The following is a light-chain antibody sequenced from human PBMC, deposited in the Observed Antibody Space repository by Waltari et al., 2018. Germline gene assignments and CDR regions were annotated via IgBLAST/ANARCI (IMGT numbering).Light chain of an antibody. Sequence: EIVFTQSLATLSLSPGERATLSCRASQSVNNYLAWYQHKPGQTPRLLIYGVSNRATGIPARFSGSGSGTDFTLTISSLEPEDFAVYYCQQRSNWPPSITFGQGTRLEIK. V-gene: IGKV3-11*01. CDR2: GVS. CDR1: QSVNNY. CDR3: QQRSNWPPSIT. J-gene: IGKJ5*01.